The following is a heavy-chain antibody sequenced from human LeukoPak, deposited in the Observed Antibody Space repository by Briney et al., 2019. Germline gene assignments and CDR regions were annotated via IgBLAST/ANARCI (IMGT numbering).Heavy chain of an antibody. Sequence: GGSLRLSCAASGFTFSSYAMSWVRQAPGKGLEWVSTISGSGGSTYNADSVKGRFTISRDSSKSTVFLLMNSLRADDTAVYYGARGIRPAAGRSSFDSWGQGTLVTVSS. CDR1: GFTFSSYA. CDR3: ARGIRPAAGRSSFDS. J-gene: IGHJ4*02. V-gene: IGHV3-23*01. CDR2: ISGSGGST. D-gene: IGHD6-13*01.